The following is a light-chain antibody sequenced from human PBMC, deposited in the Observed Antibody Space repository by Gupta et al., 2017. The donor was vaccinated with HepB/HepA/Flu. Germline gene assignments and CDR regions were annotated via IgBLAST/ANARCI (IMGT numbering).Light chain of an antibody. CDR3: QQYNNWPPIT. V-gene: IGKV3-15*01. Sequence: EIVMTPSPATLSVSPGERATHSCRASQSVSSNLAWYQQKPGQAPRLLIYGASTRATGIPARFSGSGSGTEFTLTISSLQSEDFAVYDCQQYNNWPPITFGQGTRLEIK. J-gene: IGKJ5*01. CDR1: QSVSSN. CDR2: GAS.